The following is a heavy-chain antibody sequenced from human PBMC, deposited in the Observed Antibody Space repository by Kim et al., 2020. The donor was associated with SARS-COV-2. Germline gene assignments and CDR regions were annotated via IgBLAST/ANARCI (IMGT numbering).Heavy chain of an antibody. CDR2: INPDSGGT. J-gene: IGHJ4*02. CDR3: VSQPHIAAGTWCFDF. CDR1: GFTFTGYY. V-gene: IGHV1-2*02. Sequence: ASVKVSCKASGFTFTGYYLHWVRQVPGQGLEWMGWINPDSGGTTYAQRFQDRVTMTRDTSVSTISMELNSLTSDDTAVYYCVSQPHIAAGTWCFDFWGQGTLVTVSS. D-gene: IGHD6-19*01.